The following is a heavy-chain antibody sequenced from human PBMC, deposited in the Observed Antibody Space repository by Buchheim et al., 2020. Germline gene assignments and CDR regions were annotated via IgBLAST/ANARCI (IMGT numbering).Heavy chain of an antibody. CDR1: GFTFGDYA. Sequence: EVQLVESGGGLVQPGRSLRLSCTASGFTFGDYAMSWVRQAPGKGLEWVGFIRSKAYGGTTEYAASVKGRFTISRDDSKSIAYLQMNSLKTEDTAVYYCTRGGGSYIYYYYGMDVWGQGTT. CDR2: IRSKAYGGTT. V-gene: IGHV3-49*04. CDR3: TRGGGSYIYYYYGMDV. J-gene: IGHJ6*02. D-gene: IGHD1-26*01.